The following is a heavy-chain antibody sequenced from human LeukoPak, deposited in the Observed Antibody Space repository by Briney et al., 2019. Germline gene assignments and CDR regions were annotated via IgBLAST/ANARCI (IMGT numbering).Heavy chain of an antibody. CDR1: GGSFSGYY. Sequence: KSSETLSLTCAVYGGSFSGYYWSWIRQPPGKGLEWIGEINHSGSTNYNPSLKSRVTISVDTSKNQFSLKLSSVTAADTAVYYCARFVVVPAARVYYYYGMDVWGQGTTVTVSS. CDR3: ARFVVVPAARVYYYYGMDV. CDR2: INHSGST. D-gene: IGHD2-2*01. J-gene: IGHJ6*02. V-gene: IGHV4-34*01.